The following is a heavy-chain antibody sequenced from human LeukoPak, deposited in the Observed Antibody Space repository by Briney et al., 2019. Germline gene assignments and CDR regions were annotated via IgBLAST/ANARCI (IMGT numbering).Heavy chain of an antibody. CDR1: GGSISSSSYY. J-gene: IGHJ4*02. CDR3: ARGPHTLRSRHFDY. CDR2: IYYSGST. Sequence: SETLSLTCTVSGGSISSSSYYWGWIRQPPGKGLEWIGTIYYSGSTYYNPSLKSRVTISVDTSKNQFSLKLSSVTAADTAVYYCARGPHTLRSRHFDYWGQGTLVTVPS. D-gene: IGHD2-2*01. V-gene: IGHV4-39*01.